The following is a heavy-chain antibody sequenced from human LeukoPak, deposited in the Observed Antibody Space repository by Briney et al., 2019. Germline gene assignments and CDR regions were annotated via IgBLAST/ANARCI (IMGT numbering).Heavy chain of an antibody. V-gene: IGHV1-2*02. CDR3: ARGTYYDSSAYSGVRLFDY. CDR2: INPNSGGT. J-gene: IGHJ4*02. Sequence: ASVKVSCKASGYTFTGYYMHWVRQAPGQGLEWMGWINPNSGGTNYAQKFQGRLTMTSDTPISTAYMDLSSLRSDDTALYYCARGTYYDSSAYSGVRLFDYWGQGTLVTVSS. CDR1: GYTFTGYY. D-gene: IGHD3-22*01.